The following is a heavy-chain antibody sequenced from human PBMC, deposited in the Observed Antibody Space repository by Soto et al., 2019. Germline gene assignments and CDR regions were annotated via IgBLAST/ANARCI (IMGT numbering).Heavy chain of an antibody. D-gene: IGHD1-1*01. CDR1: GFTCSSYS. J-gene: IGHJ3*02. CDR2: ISSSSSYI. Sequence: GGSLRLSCAASGFTCSSYSMNWVRQATGKGLEWVSSISSSSSYIYYADSVKGRFTMSRDNAKNSLYLQMNSLRAEDTAVYYCARNRYNWNDGDAFDIWGQGTMVTVSS. CDR3: ARNRYNWNDGDAFDI. V-gene: IGHV3-21*01.